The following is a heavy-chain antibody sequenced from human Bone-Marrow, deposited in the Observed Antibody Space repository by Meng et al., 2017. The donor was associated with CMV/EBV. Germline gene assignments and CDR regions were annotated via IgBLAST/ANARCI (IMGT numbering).Heavy chain of an antibody. CDR3: SSREFFSYYGVDV. D-gene: IGHD3-10*01. CDR1: GFMFSDYY. V-gene: IGHV3-11*04. CDR2: ISNRGNTI. Sequence: GESLKISCAASGFMFSDYYMSWIRQAPGKGLEWVSYISNRGNTIYYADSVKGRFTISRDNAKNSLYLQMNSLRAEDTAEYYCSSREFFSYYGVDVWGQGTTVTVSS. J-gene: IGHJ6*02.